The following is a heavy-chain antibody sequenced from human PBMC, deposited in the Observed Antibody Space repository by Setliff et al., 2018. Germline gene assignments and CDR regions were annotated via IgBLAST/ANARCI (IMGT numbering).Heavy chain of an antibody. D-gene: IGHD2-21*02. Sequence: PSETLSLTCTVSGGSISNYYWIWIRQPPGKGLEWVGNICHTGSINYNPSLKSRLTISRDTSKNQVSLKLNSVTATDAAVYYCARDLGHGGDSDYWGQGILVTVSS. V-gene: IGHV4-59*12. CDR3: ARDLGHGGDSDY. CDR1: GGSISNYY. J-gene: IGHJ4*02. CDR2: ICHTGSI.